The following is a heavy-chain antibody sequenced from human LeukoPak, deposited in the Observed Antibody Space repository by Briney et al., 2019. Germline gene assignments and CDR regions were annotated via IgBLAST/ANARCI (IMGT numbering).Heavy chain of an antibody. CDR1: GGTFSSYA. J-gene: IGHJ4*02. Sequence: SVKVSCKASGGTFSSYAISWVRQAPGQGLEWMGGIIPIFGTADYAQKFQGRVTITADESTSTAYTELSSLRSEDTAVYYCAGAWYYYDSSGYWPLDYWGQGTLVTVSS. D-gene: IGHD3-22*01. V-gene: IGHV1-69*13. CDR3: AGAWYYYDSSGYWPLDY. CDR2: IIPIFGTA.